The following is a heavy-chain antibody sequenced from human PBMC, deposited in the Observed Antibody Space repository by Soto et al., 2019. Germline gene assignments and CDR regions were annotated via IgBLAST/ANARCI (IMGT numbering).Heavy chain of an antibody. J-gene: IGHJ6*02. V-gene: IGHV3-13*05. CDR3: ARNDRDFYGLDV. CDR1: GFTFRNYD. CDR2: ISAAGDP. Sequence: EVQLVESGGGLVQPGGSLRLSCEASGFTFRNYDMHWVRQGTGKGLEWVSGISAAGDPDYADSVEGRFTISRENAQNSFFLQMTSLRVGDTAVYYCARNDRDFYGLDVWGQGTTVIVSS.